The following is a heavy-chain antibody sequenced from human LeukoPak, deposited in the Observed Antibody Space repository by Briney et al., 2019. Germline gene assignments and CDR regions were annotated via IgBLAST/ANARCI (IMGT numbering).Heavy chain of an antibody. CDR2: IYYSGST. V-gene: IGHV4-39*07. D-gene: IGHD5-24*01. CDR3: ARGGVFGSRNRDGYNYRRQRYNWFDP. J-gene: IGHJ5*02. Sequence: SSETLSLTCTVSGGSISSSSYYWGWIRQPPGKGLEWIGSIYYSGSTYYNPSLKSRVTISVDTSKNQFSLKLSSVTAADTAVYYCARGGVFGSRNRDGYNYRRQRYNWFDPWGQGTLVTVSS. CDR1: GGSISSSSYY.